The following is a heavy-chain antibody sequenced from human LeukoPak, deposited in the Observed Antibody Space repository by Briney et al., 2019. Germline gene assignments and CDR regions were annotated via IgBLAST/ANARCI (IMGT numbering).Heavy chain of an antibody. J-gene: IGHJ6*03. CDR2: ISAYNGNT. V-gene: IGHV1-18*01. CDR1: GYTFTSYG. CDR3: ARGGYSSGWYSFYYYYYYMDV. D-gene: IGHD6-19*01. Sequence: ASVKVSCKASGYTFTSYGISWVRQAPGQGLEWMGWISAYNGNTNYAQKLQGRVTMTTDTSTSTAYMELRSLRSDDTAVYYCARGGYSSGWYSFYYYYYYMDVWGKGTTVIISS.